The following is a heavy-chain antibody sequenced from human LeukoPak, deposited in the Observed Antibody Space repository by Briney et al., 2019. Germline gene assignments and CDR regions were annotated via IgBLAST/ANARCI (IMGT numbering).Heavy chain of an antibody. CDR3: ARQGYNSGWYYFDY. CDR1: GGSISSDY. CDR2: IHHSGST. D-gene: IGHD6-19*01. V-gene: IGHV4-59*08. Sequence: SETLSLTCTVSGGSISSDYWSWIRQPPGKGLEWIGYIHHSGSTNYNPSLKSRVTISLDTSKTQFSLKLRSVTAADTAVYYCARQGYNSGWYYFDYWGQGTLVTVSS. J-gene: IGHJ4*02.